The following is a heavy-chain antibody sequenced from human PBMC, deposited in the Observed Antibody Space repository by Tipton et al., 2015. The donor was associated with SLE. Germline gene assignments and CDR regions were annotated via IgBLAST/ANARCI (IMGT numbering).Heavy chain of an antibody. CDR3: AKDKFTGSYEY. CDR2: IYSGGST. D-gene: IGHD1-26*01. V-gene: IGHV3-23*03. Sequence: SLRLSCAASGFTFSSYAMSWVRQAPGKGLEWVSVIYSGGSTYYADSVKGRFTISRDNSKNTLYLQMNSLRAEDTAVYYCAKDKFTGSYEYWGQGTPVTVSS. J-gene: IGHJ4*02. CDR1: GFTFSSYA.